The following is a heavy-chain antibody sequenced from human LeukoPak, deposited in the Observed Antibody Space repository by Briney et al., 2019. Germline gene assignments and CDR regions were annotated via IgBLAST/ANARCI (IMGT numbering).Heavy chain of an antibody. CDR2: ISWSGDRM. J-gene: IGHJ4*02. CDR1: GFTLEDHV. V-gene: IGHV3-9*01. CDR3: AKDLGGSATTV. D-gene: IGHD2-2*01. Sequence: GGSLRLSCAASGFTLEDHVMHWVREAPERGLEGVSNISWSGDRMGYVDDVKSRFTISRDNAKNSLFLQMSSLRGEDTAVYSCAKDLGGSATTVWGQGRLVTVSS.